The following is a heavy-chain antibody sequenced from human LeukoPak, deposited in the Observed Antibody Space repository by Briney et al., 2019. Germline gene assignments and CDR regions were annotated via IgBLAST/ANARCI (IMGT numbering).Heavy chain of an antibody. J-gene: IGHJ4*02. CDR2: VNESGGRT. CDR3: AKEGRPNSGGGFFDY. CDR1: GFTFSSYA. Sequence: PGGSQRLSCAASGFTFSSYAMSWVRQTPGKGLEWVSTVNESGGRTYYADSVKGRFTMSRDNSKNTLYLQMNSLRVEDTAIYYCAKEGRPNSGGGFFDYWGQGTRVTVSS. D-gene: IGHD1-26*01. V-gene: IGHV3-23*01.